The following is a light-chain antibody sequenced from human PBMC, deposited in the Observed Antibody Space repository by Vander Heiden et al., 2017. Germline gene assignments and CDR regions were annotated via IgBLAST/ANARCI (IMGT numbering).Light chain of an antibody. Sequence: ETVNRTCGSSTGVVNSGHCRYWFQQEPGQALMTLIYDTSKKHSWEPARFSGSLLAGKAALTLSGAQAEDEDEYYCLDCYSSPRVFGGGTKLTVL. CDR3: LDCYSSPRV. V-gene: IGLV7-46*01. CDR1: TGVVNSGHC. CDR2: DTS. J-gene: IGLJ2*01.